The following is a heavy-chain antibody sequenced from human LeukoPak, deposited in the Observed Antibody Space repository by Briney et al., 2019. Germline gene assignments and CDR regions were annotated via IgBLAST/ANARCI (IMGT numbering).Heavy chain of an antibody. CDR2: IDWGDDK. CDR3: ARIRSYYHSSGYYNSTPFDY. J-gene: IGHJ4*02. V-gene: IGHV2-70*01. Sequence: ESGPALVKPTQTLTLTCTFSGFSLATSGMSVSWIRQPPGKALEWLAHIDWGDDKYYTPSLRTRLTISKDTSKNQVVLTMTNMDPVDTATYYCARIRSYYHSSGYYNSTPFDYWGQGTLVTVSS. D-gene: IGHD3-22*01. CDR1: GFSLATSGMS.